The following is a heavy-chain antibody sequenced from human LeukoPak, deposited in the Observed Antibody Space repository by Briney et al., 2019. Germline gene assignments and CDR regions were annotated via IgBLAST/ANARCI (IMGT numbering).Heavy chain of an antibody. CDR2: INPSGGST. CDR3: ARDGVRAVATMANFDY. J-gene: IGHJ4*02. Sequence: GASVKVSCKASGYTFTSYYMHWVRQAPGQGLEWMGIINPSGGSTSYAQKFQGRVTMTRDTSTSTVYMELSSLRSEDTAVYYCARDGVRAVATMANFDYWGQGTLVTVSS. D-gene: IGHD5-12*01. V-gene: IGHV1-46*01. CDR1: GYTFTSYY.